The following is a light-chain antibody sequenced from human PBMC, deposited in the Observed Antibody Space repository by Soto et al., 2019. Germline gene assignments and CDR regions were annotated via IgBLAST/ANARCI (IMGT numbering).Light chain of an antibody. J-gene: IGLJ1*01. Sequence: QSVLTQPPSVSGSPGQSVTISCTGTSSDVGSYNRVSWYQQPPATAPKLMIYEVSNRPSGVPDRFSGSKSGNTASLTISGLQAEDEADYCSSWTSSSTFVFGTGTKLTVL. CDR1: SSDVGSYNR. V-gene: IGLV2-18*02. CDR3: SSWTSSSTFV. CDR2: EVS.